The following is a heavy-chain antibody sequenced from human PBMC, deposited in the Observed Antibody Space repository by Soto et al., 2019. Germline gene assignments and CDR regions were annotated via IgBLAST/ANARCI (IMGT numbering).Heavy chain of an antibody. J-gene: IGHJ4*02. Sequence: QVQLVQSGAEVKKPGSSVKVSCKASGGTFSSYTISWVRQAPGQGLEWMGRIIPILGIANYAQKFHGRVTITADNSTSTAYMELSSRRPEDTAVYYCAMLGGGKKVHWGQGTLVTVSS. CDR1: GGTFSSYT. CDR2: IIPILGIA. V-gene: IGHV1-69*02. CDR3: AMLGGGKKVH. D-gene: IGHD3-10*01.